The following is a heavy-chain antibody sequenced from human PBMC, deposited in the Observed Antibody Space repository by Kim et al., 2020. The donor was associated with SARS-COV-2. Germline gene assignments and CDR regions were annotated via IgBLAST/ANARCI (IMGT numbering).Heavy chain of an antibody. V-gene: IGHV3-7*03. CDR1: GFTFNTYW. CDR3: ARGGTVSPRCYYRYGMDV. J-gene: IGHJ6*02. D-gene: IGHD1-1*01. CDR2: INKNGYET. Sequence: GGSLRLSCAASGFTFNTYWMSWVRQAPGKGLEWVANINKNGYETYYADSVKGRFTISRDNAKNLLYLQMNSLRAEDTAVYYCARGGTVSPRCYYRYGMDVWGQGTTVTVSS.